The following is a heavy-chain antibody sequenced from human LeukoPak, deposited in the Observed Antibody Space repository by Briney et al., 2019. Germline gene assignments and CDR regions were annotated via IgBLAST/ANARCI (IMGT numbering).Heavy chain of an antibody. V-gene: IGHV3-30-3*01. D-gene: IGHD1-26*01. CDR2: ISYDGSNK. J-gene: IGHJ4*02. CDR3: AKDIGAHSGSYSGLDY. Sequence: GGSLRLSCAASGFTFSSYAMHWVRQAPGKGLEWVAVISYDGSNKYYADSVKGRFTISRDNAKNSLYLQMNSLRAEDTALYYCAKDIGAHSGSYSGLDYWGQGTLVTVSS. CDR1: GFTFSSYA.